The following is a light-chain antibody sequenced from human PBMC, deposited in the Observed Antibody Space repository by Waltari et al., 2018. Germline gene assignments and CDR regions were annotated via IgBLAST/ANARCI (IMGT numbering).Light chain of an antibody. CDR1: QTVSSY. CDR2: DAS. J-gene: IGKJ4*01. Sequence: EIVLTQSPATLSLSPGDRATLSCRASQTVSSYLAWYQQKPGQAPRLLIYDASNRATGISARFSGSGSGTDFTLTISSLEPEDFAVYYCQQRSNWPLTFGGGTRVEIK. CDR3: QQRSNWPLT. V-gene: IGKV3-11*01.